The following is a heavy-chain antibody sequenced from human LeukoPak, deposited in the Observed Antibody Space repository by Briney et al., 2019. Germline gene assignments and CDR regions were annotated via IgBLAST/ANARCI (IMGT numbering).Heavy chain of an antibody. CDR2: ISAYSTNT. D-gene: IGHD3-22*01. CDR3: ARDLAHDYYDSSYAAFDV. Sequence: ASVKVSCKASGYTFASYGVSWLRQAPGQGLEWLGWISAYSTNTLYAQSLQGRVTMTADTLTKTAYMDLRSLRSDDTAMYYCARDLAHDYYDSSYAAFDVWGQGTMVTVSS. CDR1: GYTFASYG. J-gene: IGHJ3*01. V-gene: IGHV1-18*01.